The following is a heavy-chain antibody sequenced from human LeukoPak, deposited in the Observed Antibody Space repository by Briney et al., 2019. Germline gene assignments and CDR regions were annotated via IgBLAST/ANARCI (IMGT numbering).Heavy chain of an antibody. D-gene: IGHD5-18*01. J-gene: IGHJ4*02. V-gene: IGHV3-30*02. CDR3: AKDTVDTAMVKSPEGLVDY. CDR1: GFTLSRYG. CDR2: IRYDGSNK. Sequence: PGGSLRLSCAASGFTLSRYGMHWVRQAPGEGLEWVAFIRYDGSNKYYADSVKGRFTISRDNSKNTLYLQMNSLRAEDTAVYYCAKDTVDTAMVKSPEGLVDYWGQGTLVTVSS.